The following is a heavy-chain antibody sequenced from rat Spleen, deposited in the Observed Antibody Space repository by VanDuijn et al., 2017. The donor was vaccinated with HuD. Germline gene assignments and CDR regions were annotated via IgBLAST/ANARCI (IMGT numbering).Heavy chain of an antibody. D-gene: IGHD1-6*01. CDR1: GFTFTNYY. CDR2: ISTGGDNT. Sequence: EVQLVESGGGLVQPGRSLKLSCAASGFTFTNYYMAWVRQAPTKGLEWVAYISTGGDNTYYRDSVKCRFTISRDNAKSTLYLQMDSLRSEDTATYYCATGPRILRLDWFAYWGQGVMVTVSS. CDR3: ATGPRILRLDWFAY. J-gene: IGHJ2*01. V-gene: IGHV5S23*01.